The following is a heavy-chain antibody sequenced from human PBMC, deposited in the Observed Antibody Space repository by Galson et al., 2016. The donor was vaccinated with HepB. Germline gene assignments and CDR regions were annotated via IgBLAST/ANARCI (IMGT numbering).Heavy chain of an antibody. D-gene: IGHD5-12*01. V-gene: IGHV3-53*01. Sequence: SLRLSCAASGFTVGNNYMCWVRQPPGKGLEWVSIIYSNGDPYYVDSVRGRFTISRDRSRNTLYLQMNSLRPEDTAVYYCARGPAGVATIGRGQGTLVIVSS. J-gene: IGHJ4*02. CDR1: GFTVGNNY. CDR2: IYSNGDP. CDR3: ARGPAGVATIG.